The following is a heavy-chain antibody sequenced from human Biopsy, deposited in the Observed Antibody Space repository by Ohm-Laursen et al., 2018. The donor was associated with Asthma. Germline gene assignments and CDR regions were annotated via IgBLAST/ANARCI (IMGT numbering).Heavy chain of an antibody. CDR3: ARDVMEWYLPAFDF. V-gene: IGHV3-33*01. CDR2: IWYDGSNK. CDR1: GFTFSSYG. J-gene: IGHJ4*02. D-gene: IGHD3-3*01. Sequence: SLRLSCAASGFTFSSYGMHWVRQAPGKGLEWVAVIWYDGSNKYYADSVKGRFTISRDDSKNTLYLQMNSLRPDDTAVYYCARDVMEWYLPAFDFWGQGTLVTVSS.